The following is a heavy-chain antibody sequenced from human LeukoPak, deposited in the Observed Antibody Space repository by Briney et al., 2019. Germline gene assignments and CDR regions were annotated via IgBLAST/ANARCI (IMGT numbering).Heavy chain of an antibody. CDR3: ARTAGGYHFDY. J-gene: IGHJ4*02. V-gene: IGHV4-39*07. Sequence: SETLSLTCTVSGGSISSSIYYWGWIRQPPGKGLEWIGSIYHSGSTYYNPSLKSRVTISVDTSKNQFSLKLSSVTAADTAVYYCARTAGGYHFDYWGQGTLVTVSS. CDR2: IYHSGST. D-gene: IGHD6-25*01. CDR1: GGSISSSIYY.